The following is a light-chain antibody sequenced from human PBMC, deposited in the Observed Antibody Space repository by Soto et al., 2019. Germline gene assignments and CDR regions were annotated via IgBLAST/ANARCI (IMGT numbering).Light chain of an antibody. J-gene: IGKJ1*01. CDR2: DAS. CDR1: QSISNY. Sequence: EIVLTQSPATLSLSPGEGATLSCRASQSISNYLAWYQQKPGQAPRLLIYDASNRATGIPARFSGSGSGTDFALTITTLEPEDFAVYSCQLRSHWLWTFGQGTKVEIK. CDR3: QLRSHWLWT. V-gene: IGKV3-11*01.